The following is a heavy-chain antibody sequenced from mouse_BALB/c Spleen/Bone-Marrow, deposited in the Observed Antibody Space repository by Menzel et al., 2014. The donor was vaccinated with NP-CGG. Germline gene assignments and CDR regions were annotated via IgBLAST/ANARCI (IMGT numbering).Heavy chain of an antibody. D-gene: IGHD4-1*01. V-gene: IGHV1-4*02. Sequence: QVQLQQSGAELARPGASVKMSCKASGYTFTTYTIQWVKRRPGQGLEWIGYIVPSSGYTGYNQKFKDKTSLTADKSSNTAYIQLSSLTSADSAAYYCAREARTGAWFAYWGQGTLVTVSA. CDR2: IVPSSGYT. CDR3: AREARTGAWFAY. CDR1: GYTFTTYT. J-gene: IGHJ3*01.